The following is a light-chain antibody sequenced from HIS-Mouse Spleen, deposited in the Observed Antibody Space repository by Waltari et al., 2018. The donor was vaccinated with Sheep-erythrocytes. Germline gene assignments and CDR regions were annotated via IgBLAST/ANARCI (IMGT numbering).Light chain of an antibody. V-gene: IGKV3-11*01. CDR2: DAS. CDR1: QRVSRY. J-gene: IGKJ2*01. CDR3: QQRSNWYT. Sequence: EIVLTQSPATLSLSPVERATLSCRASQRVSRYLAWYQQKPGQAPRFLIYDASNRATGIPARFSGSGSGTDFTLTISSLEPEDFAVYYCQQRSNWYTFGQGTKLEIK.